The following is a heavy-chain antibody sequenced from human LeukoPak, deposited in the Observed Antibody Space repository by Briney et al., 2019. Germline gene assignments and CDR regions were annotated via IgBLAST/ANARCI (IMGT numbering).Heavy chain of an antibody. J-gene: IGHJ4*02. CDR3: ARDLPFEGLLEWLLEY. V-gene: IGHV1-18*01. D-gene: IGHD3-3*01. CDR1: GYTFTSFG. CDR2: ISANNGNR. Sequence: ALVKVSCKASGYTFTSFGITWVRQAPGQGLEWVGWISANNGNRNYAQKFQDRVAMTVDILTSTAYMELWSLRPDDTAAYYCARDLPFEGLLEWLLEYWGQGTLVTVSS.